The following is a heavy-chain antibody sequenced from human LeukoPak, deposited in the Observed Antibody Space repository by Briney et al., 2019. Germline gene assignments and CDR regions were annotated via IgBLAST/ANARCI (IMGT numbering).Heavy chain of an antibody. Sequence: KPSETLSLTCAVYGGSFIGYYWSWIRQPPGKGLEWIGEINHSGSTNYNPSLKSRVTISVDTSKNQFFLKLSSVTAADTAVYYCARGRRYSYGGFDYWGQGTLVTVSS. D-gene: IGHD5-18*01. CDR1: GGSFIGYY. CDR2: INHSGST. V-gene: IGHV4-34*01. CDR3: ARGRRYSYGGFDY. J-gene: IGHJ4*02.